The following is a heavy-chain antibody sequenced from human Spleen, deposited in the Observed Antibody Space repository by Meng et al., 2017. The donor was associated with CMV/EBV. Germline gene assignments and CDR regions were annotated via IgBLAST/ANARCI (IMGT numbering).Heavy chain of an antibody. D-gene: IGHD2-2*01. CDR3: ARAKWRGGFCRTTSCTGFFDY. J-gene: IGHJ4*02. V-gene: IGHV3-13*01. CDR2: IGTAGDT. Sequence: GESLKISCAASGFTFSSNDMHWVRQTTGKGLEWVSAIGTAGDTYYPGSVKGRFTISRENAKNSFYLQMNSLRAGDTAVYYCARAKWRGGFCRTTSCTGFFDYWGQGALVTVSS. CDR1: GFTFSSND.